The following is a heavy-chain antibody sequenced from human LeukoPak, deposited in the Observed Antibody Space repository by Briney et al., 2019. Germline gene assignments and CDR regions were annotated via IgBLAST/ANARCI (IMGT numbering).Heavy chain of an antibody. CDR2: ISGSGDST. CDR3: AKSHASIWNVYDY. D-gene: IGHD1-1*01. CDR1: GFTFSSYA. V-gene: IGHV3-23*01. J-gene: IGHJ4*02. Sequence: GGSLRLSCAASGFTFSSYAMSWVRLPPGKGLEWVSAISGSGDSTYYADSVKGRFTISRDNSKNTLFRQMNSLRAEDTAVYYCAKSHASIWNVYDYWGQGTLVTVSS.